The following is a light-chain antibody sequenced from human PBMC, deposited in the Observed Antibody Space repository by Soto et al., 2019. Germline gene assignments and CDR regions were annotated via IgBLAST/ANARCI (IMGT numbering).Light chain of an antibody. Sequence: IVLTQSPDAMCLSPGERATLSCRASQSVSSNLAWYQQKPGQAPRLLIYGASTRATGIPARFSGSGSGTEFTLTISSLQSEDVAVYYCQQYYSTPETFGQGTKVDIK. CDR2: GAS. J-gene: IGKJ1*01. V-gene: IGKV3-15*01. CDR3: QQYYSTPET. CDR1: QSVSSN.